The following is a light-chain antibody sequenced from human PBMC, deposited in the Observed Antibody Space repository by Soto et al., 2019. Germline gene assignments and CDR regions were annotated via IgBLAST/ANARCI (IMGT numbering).Light chain of an antibody. CDR3: QSYDPTLRTKL. CDR2: SNN. Sequence: QSVLTQPPSVYWAPGQRVTISCTGSSSNIGAGHAVHWYQQLPGTAPKLLIPSNNNRPSGFPDRFAGSQSGTSASLAIAGLQAYDEADYYCQSYDPTLRTKLVGGGTQLTVL. CDR1: SSNIGAGHA. J-gene: IGLJ7*01. V-gene: IGLV1-40*01.